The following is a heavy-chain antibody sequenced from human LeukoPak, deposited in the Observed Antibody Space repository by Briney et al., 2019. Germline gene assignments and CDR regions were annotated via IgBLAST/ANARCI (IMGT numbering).Heavy chain of an antibody. V-gene: IGHV3-30*03. CDR2: ISYDGSNK. J-gene: IGHJ5*02. Sequence: PGGSLRLSCAASGFTFSNYVMHWVRQAPGKGLEWVAVISYDGSNKYYADSVKGRFTISRDNAKNSLYLQMNSLRAEDTAVYYCARDRSSGWYGTGNWFDPWGRGTLVTVSS. CDR1: GFTFSNYV. D-gene: IGHD6-19*01. CDR3: ARDRSSGWYGTGNWFDP.